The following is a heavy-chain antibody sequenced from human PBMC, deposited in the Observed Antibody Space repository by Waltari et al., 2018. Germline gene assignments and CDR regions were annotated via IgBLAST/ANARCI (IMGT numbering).Heavy chain of an antibody. Sequence: QVQLQESGPGLVKPSETLSLTCAVSGYSISSGYYWGWIRQPPGKGLEWIGSIYHSGSTYYNPSLKSRVTISVDTSKNQFSLKLSSVTAADTAVYYCARGRYDILTGYYYFDYWGQGTLVTVSS. CDR2: IYHSGST. V-gene: IGHV4-38-2*01. D-gene: IGHD3-9*01. CDR1: GYSISSGYY. CDR3: ARGRYDILTGYYYFDY. J-gene: IGHJ4*02.